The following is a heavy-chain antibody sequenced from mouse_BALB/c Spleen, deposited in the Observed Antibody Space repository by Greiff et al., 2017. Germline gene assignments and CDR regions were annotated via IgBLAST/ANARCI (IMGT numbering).Heavy chain of an antibody. Sequence: EVKLMESGGGLVQPGGSRKRPCAASGFTFSSFGMHWVSKAPEKGLEWVAYISSGSSTIYYADTVKGRFTISRDNPKNTLFLQMTSLRSEDTAMDYCARSGDYDERAMDYWGQGTSVTVSS. CDR3: ARSGDYDERAMDY. D-gene: IGHD2-4*01. CDR2: ISSGSSTI. V-gene: IGHV5-17*02. CDR1: GFTFSSFG. J-gene: IGHJ4*01.